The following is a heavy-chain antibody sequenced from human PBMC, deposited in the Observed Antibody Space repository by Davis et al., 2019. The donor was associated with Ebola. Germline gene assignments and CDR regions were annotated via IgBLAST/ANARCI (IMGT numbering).Heavy chain of an antibody. Sequence: GESLKISCAASGFTFSSYAMTWVRQAPGKGLEWVSAISGSGGTTYYAGSVKGRFTVSRDNSKKTVYLQMNSLRAEDTAVYYCARDGNYYDSPGYYYGYYFEYWGQGTLVTVSS. CDR1: GFTFSSYA. D-gene: IGHD3-22*01. V-gene: IGHV3-23*01. J-gene: IGHJ4*02. CDR2: ISGSGGTT. CDR3: ARDGNYYDSPGYYYGYYFEY.